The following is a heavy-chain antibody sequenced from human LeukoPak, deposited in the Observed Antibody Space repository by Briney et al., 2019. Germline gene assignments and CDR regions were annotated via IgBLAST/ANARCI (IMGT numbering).Heavy chain of an antibody. D-gene: IGHD3-9*01. CDR1: GFTFSSYG. CDR3: AKGQLRYFDQLDY. CDR2: IRYDGSNK. J-gene: IGHJ4*02. V-gene: IGHV3-30*02. Sequence: GGSLRLSCAASGFTFSSYGMHWVRQAPGKGLEWVAFIRYDGSNKYYADSVKGRFTISRDNSKNTLYLQMNSLRAEDTAVYYCAKGQLRYFDQLDYWGQGTLVTVSS.